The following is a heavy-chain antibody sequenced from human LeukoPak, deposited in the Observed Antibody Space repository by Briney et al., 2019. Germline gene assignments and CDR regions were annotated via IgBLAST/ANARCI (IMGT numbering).Heavy chain of an antibody. V-gene: IGHV3-48*01. CDR3: ARGTVAGKAPY. J-gene: IGHJ4*02. CDR2: ISGSGSVQ. Sequence: GGSLRLSCAASGFAFSSNAMTWVRQAPGKGLEWLSYISGSGSVQYYADSVKGRFTISRDNAKNSLHLQMNSLRAEDTAVYYCARGTVAGKAPYWGQGTLVTVSS. CDR1: GFAFSSNA. D-gene: IGHD6-19*01.